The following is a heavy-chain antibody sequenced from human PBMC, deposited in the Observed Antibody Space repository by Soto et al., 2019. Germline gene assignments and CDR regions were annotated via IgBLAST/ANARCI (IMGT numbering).Heavy chain of an antibody. Sequence: QVQLQESGPGLVKPSETLSLTCTVSGGSISSYYWSWIRQPPGKGLEWIGYIYYSGSTNYTPSLKSRVTISVDTSKNQFSLKLSSVTAADTAVYYCARHYSWQWLGGGVEINDAFDIWGQGTMVTVSS. J-gene: IGHJ3*02. CDR1: GGSISSYY. V-gene: IGHV4-59*08. CDR3: ARHYSWQWLGGGVEINDAFDI. D-gene: IGHD6-19*01. CDR2: IYYSGST.